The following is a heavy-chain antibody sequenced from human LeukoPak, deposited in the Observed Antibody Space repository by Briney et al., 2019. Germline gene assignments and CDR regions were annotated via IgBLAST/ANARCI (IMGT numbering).Heavy chain of an antibody. J-gene: IGHJ4*02. CDR1: GFTFDVYA. Sequence: GGSLRLSCAASGFTFDVYAMHWVRQAPGKGLEWVTFIRNDGSDKYYADSVKGRFTISRDNSKNRVFLQMNSLRAEDTAVYYCAKDSNWSCDYWGQGTLVTVSS. V-gene: IGHV3-30*02. CDR2: IRNDGSDK. CDR3: AKDSNWSCDY. D-gene: IGHD1-1*01.